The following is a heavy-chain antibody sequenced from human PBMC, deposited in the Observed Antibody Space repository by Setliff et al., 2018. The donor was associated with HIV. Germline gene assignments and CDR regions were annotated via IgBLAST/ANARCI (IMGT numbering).Heavy chain of an antibody. D-gene: IGHD6-19*01. J-gene: IGHJ6*03. V-gene: IGHV1-2*06. CDR3: ARTIPLAGSDMDL. Sequence: ASVKVSCKASGYTFTGYFIHWVRQAPGQGLEWVGRINPNSGDTNFAQKFQGRITMTRDTSISTAYLELNRLRSDDTAVYYCARTIPLAGSDMDLWGKGTTVTVSS. CDR2: INPNSGDT. CDR1: GYTFTGYF.